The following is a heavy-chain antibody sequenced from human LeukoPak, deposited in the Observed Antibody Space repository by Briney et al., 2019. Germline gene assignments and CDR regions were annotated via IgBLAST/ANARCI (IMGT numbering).Heavy chain of an antibody. CDR2: IYHSGST. J-gene: IGHJ3*02. V-gene: IGHV4-4*02. D-gene: IGHD6-13*01. Sequence: KTSETLSLTCAVSGGSISSSNWWSWVRQPPGKGLEWIGEIYHSGSTNYNPSLKSRVTISVDKSKNQFSLKLSSVTAADTAVYYCARGLGSSWSADAFDIWGQGTMVTVSS. CDR3: ARGLGSSWSADAFDI. CDR1: GGSISSSNW.